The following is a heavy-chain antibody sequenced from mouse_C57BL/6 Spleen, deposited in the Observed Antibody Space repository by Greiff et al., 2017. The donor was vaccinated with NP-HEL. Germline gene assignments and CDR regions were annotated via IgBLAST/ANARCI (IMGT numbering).Heavy chain of an antibody. V-gene: IGHV1-80*01. D-gene: IGHD3-1*01. CDR2: IYPGDGDT. Sequence: QVQLQQSGAELVKPGASVKISCKASGYAFSSYWMNWVKQRPGKGLEWIGQIYPGDGDTNYNGKFKGKATLTADKSSSTAYMQLSSLTSEDSAVYFCARSGIPPYWDFDVWGTGTTVTVSS. CDR1: GYAFSSYW. J-gene: IGHJ1*03. CDR3: ARSGIPPYWDFDV.